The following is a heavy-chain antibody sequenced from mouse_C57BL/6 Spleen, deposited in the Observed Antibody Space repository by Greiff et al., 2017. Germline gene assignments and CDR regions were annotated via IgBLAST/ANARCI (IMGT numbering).Heavy chain of an antibody. J-gene: IGHJ4*01. CDR3: ARQGDGYYAMDY. Sequence: EVKLMESGGDLVKPGGSLKLSCAASGFTFSSYGMSWVRQTPDKRLEWVATISSGGSYTYYPDSVKGRFTISRDNAKNTLYLQMSSLKSEDTAMYYCARQGDGYYAMDYGGQGTSVTVSS. CDR1: GFTFSSYG. V-gene: IGHV5-6*01. CDR2: ISSGGSYT. D-gene: IGHD2-3*01.